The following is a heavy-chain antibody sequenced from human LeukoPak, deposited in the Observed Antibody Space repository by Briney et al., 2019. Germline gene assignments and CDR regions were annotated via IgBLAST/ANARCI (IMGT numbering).Heavy chain of an antibody. CDR3: VRGTGY. CDR1: GFTFSTYV. CDR2: IRDNGENR. J-gene: IGHJ4*02. V-gene: IGHV3-64D*06. Sequence: GGSLTLSCSVSGFTFSTYVMHWVRHAPGKGLEYVSAIRDNGENRYYADSVKGRFTISRDNSKNTLYLQMSSLRTDDTAVYYCVRGTGYWGQGTLVTVSS.